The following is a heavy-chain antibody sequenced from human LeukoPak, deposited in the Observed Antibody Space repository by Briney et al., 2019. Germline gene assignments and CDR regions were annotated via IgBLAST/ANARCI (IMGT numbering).Heavy chain of an antibody. CDR2: IYTSGTT. D-gene: IGHD2-21*01. V-gene: IGHV4-4*07. J-gene: IGHJ5*01. CDR1: SGSISNYY. CDR3: ARGPYCGGDCYFAS. Sequence: SETLPLTCTVSSGSISNYYWSWIRQPAGKGLEWIGRIYTSGTTNYNPSLKSRVTMSVDTSKNQFSLKLSSVTAADTAVYYCARGPYCGGDCYFASWGQGTLVTVSS.